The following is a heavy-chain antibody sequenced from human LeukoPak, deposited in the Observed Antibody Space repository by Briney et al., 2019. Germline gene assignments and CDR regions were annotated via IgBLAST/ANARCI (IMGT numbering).Heavy chain of an antibody. CDR2: INPNSGGT. Sequence: ASVKVSCKASGYTVTGYYMHWVRQAPGQGLEWMGWINPNSGGTNYAQKFQGRVPLSRDTSISTAYMALSRLTSDDTAVYYCARGGWYGSDYWGQGTLVTVSS. D-gene: IGHD6-19*01. CDR1: GYTVTGYY. J-gene: IGHJ4*02. V-gene: IGHV1-2*02. CDR3: ARGGWYGSDY.